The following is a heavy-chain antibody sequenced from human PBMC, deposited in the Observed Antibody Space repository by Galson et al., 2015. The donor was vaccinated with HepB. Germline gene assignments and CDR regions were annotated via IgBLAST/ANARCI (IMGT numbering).Heavy chain of an antibody. J-gene: IGHJ6*02. D-gene: IGHD1-14*01. CDR2: ISGSGDNT. CDR1: GFTFNKYA. CDR3: AKGATYDGILHVGMDV. Sequence: SLRLSCAASGFTFNKYAMTWVRQAPGKGLDWVSMISGSGDNTYYADSVKGRFTISRDNSKNTVHLQMSSLRAEDTALYYCAKGATYDGILHVGMDVWGQGTTVSVSS. V-gene: IGHV3-23*01.